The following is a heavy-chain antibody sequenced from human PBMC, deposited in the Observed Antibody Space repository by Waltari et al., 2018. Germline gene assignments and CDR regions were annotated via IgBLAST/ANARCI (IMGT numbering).Heavy chain of an antibody. CDR3: ASGGHVDY. Sequence: EVQLVESGGGLVQPGGSLRLSCVASGFTFSNYWMTWVRLAPGKGLEWVANINEVGREIHYVDSVKGRFTISRDNAKNSLYLQMNSLRVEDTAVYYCASGGHVDYCGQGTLVTVSS. CDR2: INEVGREI. CDR1: GFTFSNYW. D-gene: IGHD3-10*01. J-gene: IGHJ4*02. V-gene: IGHV3-7*01.